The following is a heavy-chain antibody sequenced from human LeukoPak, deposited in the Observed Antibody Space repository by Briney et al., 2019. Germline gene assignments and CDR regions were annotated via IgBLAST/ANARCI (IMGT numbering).Heavy chain of an antibody. CDR3: ARRRYCSSTSCSNKSRAFDI. Sequence: SETLSLTCAVYGGSFSGYYWSWIRQPPGKGLEWIGEINHSGSTNYNPSLKSRVTISVDTSKNQFSLKLSSVTAADTAVYYCARRRYCSSTSCSNKSRAFDIWGQGTMVTVSS. CDR1: GGSFSGYY. V-gene: IGHV4-34*01. D-gene: IGHD2-2*01. CDR2: INHSGST. J-gene: IGHJ3*02.